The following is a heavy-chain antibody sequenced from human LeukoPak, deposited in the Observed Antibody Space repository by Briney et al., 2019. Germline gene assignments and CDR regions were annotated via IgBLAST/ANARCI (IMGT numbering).Heavy chain of an antibody. J-gene: IGHJ5*02. CDR3: ARGLEWLTRRHTWFDP. CDR2: ISAYNGNT. Sequence: GASVKVSCKASGYTFTSYGISWVRQAPGQGLEWMGWISAYNGNTNYAQKPQGRVTMTTDTSTRTAYMELRSLRSDDTAVYYCARGLEWLTRRHTWFDPWGQGTLVTVSS. D-gene: IGHD3-3*01. V-gene: IGHV1-18*01. CDR1: GYTFTSYG.